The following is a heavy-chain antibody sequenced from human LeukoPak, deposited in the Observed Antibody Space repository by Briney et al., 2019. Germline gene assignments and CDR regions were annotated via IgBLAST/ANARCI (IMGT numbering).Heavy chain of an antibody. CDR2: IKQDGSEK. CDR3: ARGHGPAQYYYYMDV. J-gene: IGHJ6*03. Sequence: PGGSLRLSCAASGFTFSSYWMSWVRQAPGKGLEWVANIKQDGSEKYYVDSVKGRFTISRDNAKNSLYLQMNSLRAEDTAVYYCARGHGPAQYYYYMDVWGKGTTVTVSS. CDR1: GFTFSSYW. V-gene: IGHV3-7*01. D-gene: IGHD2-2*01.